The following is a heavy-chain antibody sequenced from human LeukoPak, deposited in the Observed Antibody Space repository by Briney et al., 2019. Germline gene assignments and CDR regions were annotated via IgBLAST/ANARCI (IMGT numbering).Heavy chain of an antibody. V-gene: IGHV1-46*01. D-gene: IGHD1-26*01. CDR1: GYTFTSYY. Sequence: ASVKVSCKASGYTFTSYYMHWVRQAPGQGREWMGIINPSGGSTSYAQKFQGRVTMTRDMSTSTVYMELSSLRSEDTAVYYCARETSGSYLGFDPWGQGTLVTVSS. J-gene: IGHJ5*02. CDR3: ARETSGSYLGFDP. CDR2: INPSGGST.